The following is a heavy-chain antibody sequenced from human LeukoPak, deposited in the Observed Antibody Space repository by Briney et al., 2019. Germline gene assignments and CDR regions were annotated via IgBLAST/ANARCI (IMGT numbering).Heavy chain of an antibody. Sequence: PSETLSLTCTVSGGSISSGGYYWGWIRQPPGKGLEWIGSIYHSGSTYYNPSLKSRVTISVDTSKNQFSLKLSSVTAADTAVYYCARTPRTSHCYTDYWGQGTLVTVPS. V-gene: IGHV4-39*07. J-gene: IGHJ4*02. CDR3: ARTPRTSHCYTDY. D-gene: IGHD2-2*02. CDR1: GGSISSGGYY. CDR2: IYHSGST.